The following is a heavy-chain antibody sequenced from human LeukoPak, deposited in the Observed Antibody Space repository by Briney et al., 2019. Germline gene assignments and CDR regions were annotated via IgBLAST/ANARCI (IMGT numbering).Heavy chain of an antibody. CDR1: GFTFSSYW. CDR3: ARRGYYYDSSGLGY. V-gene: IGHV4-34*01. Sequence: PGGSLRLSCAASGFTFSSYWMSWIRQAPGKGLEWIGEINHSGSTNYNPSLKSRVTISVDTSKNQFSLKLSSVTAADTAVYYCARRGYYYDSSGLGYWGQGTLVTVSS. CDR2: INHSGST. J-gene: IGHJ4*02. D-gene: IGHD3-22*01.